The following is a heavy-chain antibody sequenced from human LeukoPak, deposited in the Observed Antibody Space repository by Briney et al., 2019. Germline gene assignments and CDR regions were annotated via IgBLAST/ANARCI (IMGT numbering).Heavy chain of an antibody. CDR2: IYYSGST. CDR1: GGSISSYY. J-gene: IGHJ4*02. CDR3: ARDPRGGSIS. D-gene: IGHD3-16*01. V-gene: IGHV4-59*01. Sequence: PSETLSLTCTVSGGSISSYYWSWIRQPPGKGLEWIGYIYYSGSTNYNPSLKSRVTISVDTSKNQFSLKLTSVTAADTAVYYCARDPRGGSISWGQGTLVTVSS.